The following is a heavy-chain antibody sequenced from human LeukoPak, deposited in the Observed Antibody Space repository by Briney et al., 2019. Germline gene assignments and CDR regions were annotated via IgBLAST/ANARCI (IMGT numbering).Heavy chain of an antibody. Sequence: SETLSLTCTVSGGSISSYYWSWIRQPPGKGLEWIGYIYYSGSTNYNPSLKRRVTISVDTSKNQFSLKLSSVAAADTAVYYCARGIVVVTARRNYYYYMDVWGKGTTVTVSS. CDR3: ARGIVVVTARRNYYYYMDV. V-gene: IGHV4-59*01. CDR1: GGSISSYY. J-gene: IGHJ6*03. CDR2: IYYSGST. D-gene: IGHD2-21*02.